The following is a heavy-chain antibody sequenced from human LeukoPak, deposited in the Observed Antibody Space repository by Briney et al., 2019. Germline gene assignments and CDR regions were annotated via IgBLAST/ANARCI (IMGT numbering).Heavy chain of an antibody. V-gene: IGHV3-7*01. Sequence: QPGGSLRLSCAASGFTFSSYWMSWVRQAPGKGLEWVANMNQDGSEKYYVDSVKGRFTISRDNGENSLYLQMNSLRAEDTAVYYCARDDSGPDYWGQGTLVTVSS. J-gene: IGHJ4*02. CDR3: ARDDSGPDY. CDR2: MNQDGSEK. CDR1: GFTFSSYW. D-gene: IGHD6-19*01.